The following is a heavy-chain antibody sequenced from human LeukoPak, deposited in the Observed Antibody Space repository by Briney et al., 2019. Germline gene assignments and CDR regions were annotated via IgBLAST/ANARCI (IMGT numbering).Heavy chain of an antibody. J-gene: IGHJ4*02. CDR1: GFTFSSYA. V-gene: IGHV3-23*01. CDR3: AQRPPRIAVAGTNSY. Sequence: GGSLRLSCAASGFTFSSYAMSWVRQAPGKGLEWVSAISGSGGSTYYADSVKGRLTISRDNSKNTLYLQMNSLRAEDTAVYYCAQRPPRIAVAGTNSYWGQGTLVTVSS. D-gene: IGHD6-19*01. CDR2: ISGSGGST.